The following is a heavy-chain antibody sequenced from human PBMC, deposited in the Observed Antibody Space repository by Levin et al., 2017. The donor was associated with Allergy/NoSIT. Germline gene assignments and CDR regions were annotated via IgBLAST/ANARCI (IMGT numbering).Heavy chain of an antibody. CDR1: GLDFAAYG. CDR3: AGRGVDY. Sequence: GESLKISCITSGLDFAAYGMNWVRQAPGKGLEWLSHISSGGGPIFYADSVKGRFTISRDDAKKSLFLQMNNLRVEDTAVYYCAGRGVDYWGQGTLVTVSS. CDR2: ISSGGGPI. D-gene: IGHD3-10*01. J-gene: IGHJ4*02. V-gene: IGHV3-48*04.